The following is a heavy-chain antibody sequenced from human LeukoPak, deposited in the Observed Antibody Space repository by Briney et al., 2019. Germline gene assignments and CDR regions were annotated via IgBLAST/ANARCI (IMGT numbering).Heavy chain of an antibody. CDR2: IKEDGSEK. CDR1: GFTFSTFW. V-gene: IGHV3-7*01. CDR3: ARGGTFVSDY. D-gene: IGHD1-1*01. Sequence: PGGSLRLSCAASGFTFSTFWMSWVRQAPGRGGEWVANIKEDGSEKYYVDSMKGRFTGSRDNAKNSLYLQMDSLRDEDTAVYYCARGGTFVSDYWGQGTLVTVSS. J-gene: IGHJ4*02.